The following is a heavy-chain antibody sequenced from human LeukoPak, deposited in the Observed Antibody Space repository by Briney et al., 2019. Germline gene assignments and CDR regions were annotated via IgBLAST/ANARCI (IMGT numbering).Heavy chain of an antibody. Sequence: SQTLSLTCTVSGGSISSGSYYWSWIRQPAGKGLEWIGRIYTSGSTNYNPSLKSRVTISVDTSKNQFSLKLSSVTAADTAVYYCARARYCSSTSCRRGFDPWGQGTLVTVSS. CDR3: ARARYCSSTSCRRGFDP. D-gene: IGHD2-2*01. V-gene: IGHV4-61*02. J-gene: IGHJ5*02. CDR1: GGSISSGSYY. CDR2: IYTSGST.